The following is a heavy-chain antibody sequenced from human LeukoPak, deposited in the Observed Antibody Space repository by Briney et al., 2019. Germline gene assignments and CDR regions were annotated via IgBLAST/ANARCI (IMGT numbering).Heavy chain of an antibody. Sequence: PSETLSLACAVSGDSISNSNWWTWIRQPPGKGLEWIGEVYPSGSTNYNPSLKSRVTISVDTSKNQFSLKLSSVTAADTAVYYCGVGTTRGDSWFDPWGQGTLVTVSS. CDR3: GVGTTRGDSWFDP. CDR1: GDSISNSNW. CDR2: VYPSGST. D-gene: IGHD1-1*01. J-gene: IGHJ5*02. V-gene: IGHV4-4*02.